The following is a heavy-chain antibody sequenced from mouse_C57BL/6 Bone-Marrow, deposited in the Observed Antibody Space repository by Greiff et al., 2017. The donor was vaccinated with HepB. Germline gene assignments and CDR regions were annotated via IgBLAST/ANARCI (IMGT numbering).Heavy chain of an antibody. CDR2: IDPETGGT. J-gene: IGHJ1*03. D-gene: IGHD2-3*01. CDR3: TSFDGYHFWYFDV. CDR1: GYTFTDYE. Sequence: QVQLKESGAELVRPGASVTLSCKASGYTFTDYEMHWVKQTPVHGLEWIGAIDPETGGTAYNQKFKGKAILTADKSSSTAYMELRSLTSEDSAVYYCTSFDGYHFWYFDVWGTGTTVTVSS. V-gene: IGHV1-15*01.